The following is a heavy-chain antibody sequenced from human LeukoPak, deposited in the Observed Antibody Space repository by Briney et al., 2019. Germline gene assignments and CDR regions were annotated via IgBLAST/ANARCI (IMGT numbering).Heavy chain of an antibody. CDR2: IYYSGST. D-gene: IGHD3-10*01. J-gene: IGHJ5*02. CDR1: GGSISSSSYY. Sequence: SETLSLICTVSGGSISSSSYYWGWIRQPPGKGLEWIGSIYYSGSTYYNPSLKSRVTISVDTSKNQFSLKLSSVTAADTAVYYCARHYGSGSYYSNWFDPWGQGTLVTVSS. CDR3: ARHYGSGSYYSNWFDP. V-gene: IGHV4-39*01.